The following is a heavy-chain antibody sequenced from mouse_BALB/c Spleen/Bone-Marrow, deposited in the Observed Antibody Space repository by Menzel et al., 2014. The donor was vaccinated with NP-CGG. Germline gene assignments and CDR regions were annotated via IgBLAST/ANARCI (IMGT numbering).Heavy chain of an antibody. CDR3: AKRGDLVSPSDIYAMDH. CDR2: INPSNGRT. J-gene: IGHJ4*01. Sequence: QVQLLQSGAELVKPGASVKLSCKASGYTFTTYWMHWVKQRPGQGLEWIAEINPSNGRTNYHEKFKTKATVTVDKSSNTAYIQHSKLTAEDTAIYYCAKRGDLVSPSDIYAMDHWGQGTSVTVSS. D-gene: IGHD6-1*01. CDR1: GYTFTTYW. V-gene: IGHV1S81*02.